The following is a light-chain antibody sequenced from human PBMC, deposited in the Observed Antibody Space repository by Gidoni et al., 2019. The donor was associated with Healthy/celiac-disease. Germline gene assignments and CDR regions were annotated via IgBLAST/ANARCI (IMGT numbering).Light chain of an antibody. J-gene: IGLJ6*01. CDR1: SSNIGAGYD. Sequence: QSVLTQPPSVSGAPGQRVTISCTGSSSNIGAGYDVHWYQQLPGTAPKLLISGNSNRPSGVPDRFSGSKSGTSASLAITGLQAEDEADYYCQSYDSSLSGHVFGSGTKVTVL. CDR2: GNS. CDR3: QSYDSSLSGHV. V-gene: IGLV1-40*01.